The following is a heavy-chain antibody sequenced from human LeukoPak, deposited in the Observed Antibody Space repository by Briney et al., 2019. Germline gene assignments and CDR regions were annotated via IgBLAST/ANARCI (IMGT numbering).Heavy chain of an antibody. CDR2: ISYDGSNK. V-gene: IGHV3-30*03. CDR1: GFTFSSYG. J-gene: IGHJ4*02. CDR3: ARGFGRFGHRFGY. D-gene: IGHD3-10*01. Sequence: GGSLRLSCAASGFTFSSYGMHWVRQAPGKGLEWVAVISYDGSNKYYADSVKGRFTISKDNAKNTLSLQMNSLRAEDTAFYYCARGFGRFGHRFGYLGQGTLVTVSS.